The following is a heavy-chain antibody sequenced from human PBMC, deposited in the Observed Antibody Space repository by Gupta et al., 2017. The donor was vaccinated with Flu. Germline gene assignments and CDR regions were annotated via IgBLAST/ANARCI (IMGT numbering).Heavy chain of an antibody. CDR1: GYTFSSYD. CDR3: ARRIKDSVYYYLDD. CDR2: INPNSGNT. J-gene: IGHJ6*03. D-gene: IGHD2-15*01. Sequence: QVQLVQSGAEVKKPGASVKVSCKASGYTFSSYDINWVRQASGQGPEWMGWINPNSGNTGYAQKCQGRVTMTRNNSISTAYMELNSLKSEDTAVYYCARRIKDSVYYYLDDWGRGTAVTVSS. V-gene: IGHV1-8*01.